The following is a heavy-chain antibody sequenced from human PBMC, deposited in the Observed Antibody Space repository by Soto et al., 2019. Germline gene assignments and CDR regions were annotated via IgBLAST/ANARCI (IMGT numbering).Heavy chain of an antibody. V-gene: IGHV3-73*01. J-gene: IGHJ3*02. CDR1: GFIFSGSA. CDR3: TRLQGYSYGSDAFDI. Sequence: GGSLLLSWAASGFIFSGSAMHWVRQASGKGLEWVGRIRSKANNYATAYTASVKGRFTISRDDSKNTAYLQMNSLKTEDTAVYYCTRLQGYSYGSDAFDIWGQGTMVTVSS. D-gene: IGHD5-18*01. CDR2: IRSKANNYAT.